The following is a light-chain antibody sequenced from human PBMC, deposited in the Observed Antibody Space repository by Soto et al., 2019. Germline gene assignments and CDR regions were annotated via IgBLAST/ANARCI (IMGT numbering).Light chain of an antibody. Sequence: QSALTQPASVSESPGQSITISCTGTSSNVGHYNNVSWYQQHPGKAPQLMIYDVSNRPAGVTHRFSGSKSGHTASLTSSGVHDEGDADYYYSSKTVSSIRAAVFGAGTKLTVL. J-gene: IGLJ1*01. V-gene: IGLV2-14*01. CDR1: SSNVGHYNN. CDR3: SSKTVSSIRAAV. CDR2: DVS.